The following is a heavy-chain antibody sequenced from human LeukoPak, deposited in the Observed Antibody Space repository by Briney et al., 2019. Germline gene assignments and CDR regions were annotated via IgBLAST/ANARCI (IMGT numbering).Heavy chain of an antibody. J-gene: IGHJ4*02. CDR1: GFTFSSYA. CDR3: AKGIWNDFCSGYFL. D-gene: IGHD3-3*01. V-gene: IGHV3-23*01. CDR2: ISGSGGST. Sequence: PGGSLRLSCAASGFTFSSYAMSWVRQAPGKGLEWVSAISGSGGSTYYADSVKGRFTISRDNAKNTLYLQMNSLRAEDTAVYYCAKGIWNDFCSGYFLWGQGTLVTVSS.